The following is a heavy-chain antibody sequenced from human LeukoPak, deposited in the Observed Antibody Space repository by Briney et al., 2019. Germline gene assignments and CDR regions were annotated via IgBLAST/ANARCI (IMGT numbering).Heavy chain of an antibody. CDR3: ARRMVYYYDSSGYFPG. V-gene: IGHV4-34*01. CDR1: GGSFSGYY. J-gene: IGHJ4*02. D-gene: IGHD3-22*01. CDR2: INHSGST. Sequence: SETLSLTCAVYGGSFSGYYWSWIRQPPGKGLEWIGEINHSGSTNYNPSLKSRVTISVDTSKNQFSLKLSSVTAADTAVYYCARRMVYYYDSSGYFPGWGQGTLVTVSS.